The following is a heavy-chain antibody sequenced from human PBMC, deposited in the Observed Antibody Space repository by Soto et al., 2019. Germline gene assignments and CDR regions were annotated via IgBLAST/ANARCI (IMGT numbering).Heavy chain of an antibody. CDR3: ARGGSDSYGLDV. CDR2: IYNGGNT. J-gene: IGHJ6*02. D-gene: IGHD3-10*01. CDR1: GGSISSYY. Sequence: SETLSLTCTVSGGSISSYYWSWIRQSAGKGLEWIGRIYNGGNTQYNPSLKSRVTMSADTSKNQFSLRLNSVTAADTDVYYCARGGSDSYGLDVWGQGTTVTVS. V-gene: IGHV4-4*07.